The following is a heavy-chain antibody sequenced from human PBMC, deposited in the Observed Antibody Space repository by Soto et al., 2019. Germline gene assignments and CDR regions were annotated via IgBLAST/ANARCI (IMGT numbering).Heavy chain of an antibody. CDR3: AKDISCSSTSCYYYYYYYGMDV. Sequence: ETLSLTCAVSGYSITGGYYCGWFRQAPGKGLEWVSLISWDGGSTYYADSVKGRFTISRDNSKNSLYLQMNSLRAEDTALYYCAKDISCSSTSCYYYYYYYGMDVWGQGTTVTVSS. V-gene: IGHV3-43D*04. J-gene: IGHJ6*02. D-gene: IGHD2-2*01. CDR1: GYSITGGYY. CDR2: ISWDGGST.